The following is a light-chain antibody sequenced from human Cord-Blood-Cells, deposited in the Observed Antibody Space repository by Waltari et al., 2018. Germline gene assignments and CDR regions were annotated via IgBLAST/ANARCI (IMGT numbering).Light chain of an antibody. V-gene: IGKV3-20*01. J-gene: IGKJ2*01. CDR3: QQYGSSPT. Sequence: IVLSQSPGTLSLSPGERATLSCRASQSVSTSYLAWYQQKPGQAPRPLIYGASSRATGIPDRFSDSGSGTDFTLTISRLEPEDFAVYYCQQYGSSPTFGQGTKLEIK. CDR2: GAS. CDR1: QSVSTSY.